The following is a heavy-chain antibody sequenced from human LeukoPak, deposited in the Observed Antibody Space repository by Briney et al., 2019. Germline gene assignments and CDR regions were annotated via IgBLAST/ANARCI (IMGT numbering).Heavy chain of an antibody. CDR2: IKQDGTER. Sequence: GGSLRLSCAASGFTFTTYWMSWVRQAPGKGLEWVANIKQDGTERYYVDSVKGRFTISRDNAKDSLYLQMNSLGPEDTAVYYCARDPYSGNYGNYYYYYMDVWGKGTTVTISS. D-gene: IGHD1-26*01. V-gene: IGHV3-7*01. J-gene: IGHJ6*03. CDR3: ARDPYSGNYGNYYYYYMDV. CDR1: GFTFTTYW.